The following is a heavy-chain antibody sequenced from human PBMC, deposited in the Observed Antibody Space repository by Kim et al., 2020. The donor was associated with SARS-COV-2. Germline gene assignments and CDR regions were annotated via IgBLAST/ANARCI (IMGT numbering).Heavy chain of an antibody. CDR3: ANAGYRDPGDDAFDV. V-gene: IGHV3-33*06. CDR1: GFTFSSYG. CDR2: ICLDAVNE. D-gene: IGHD3-16*01. J-gene: IGHJ3*01. Sequence: GGSLRLSCAESGFTFSSYGMRWVRQAPGAWMEGVAVICLDAVNEDYADSEKGRFTISRDNSRNNLYLEINSLRAEDTAMYYCANAGYRDPGDDAFDVWGQEPMVTVSS.